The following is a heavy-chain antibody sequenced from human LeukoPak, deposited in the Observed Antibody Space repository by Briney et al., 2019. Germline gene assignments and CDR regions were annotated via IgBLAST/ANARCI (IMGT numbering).Heavy chain of an antibody. CDR1: GGSISSSSYY. V-gene: IGHV4-39*07. Sequence: PSETLSLTCTVSGGSISSSSYYWGWIRQPPGKGLEWIGSIYYSGSTYYNPSLKSRVTISVDTSKNQFSLKLSSVTAADTAVYYCAREGITMVRGEANNWFDPWGQGTLVTVSS. CDR2: IYYSGST. J-gene: IGHJ5*02. D-gene: IGHD3-10*01. CDR3: AREGITMVRGEANNWFDP.